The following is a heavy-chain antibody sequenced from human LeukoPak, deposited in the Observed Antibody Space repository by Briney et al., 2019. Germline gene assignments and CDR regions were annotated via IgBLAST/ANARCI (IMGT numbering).Heavy chain of an antibody. J-gene: IGHJ4*02. Sequence: GRSLRLSCAASGFTFSSYGMHWVRQAPGKGLEWVAVIWYDGSNKYYADSVKGRFTISRDNSKNTLYLQMNSLRAEDTAVYYYARSVDTAMAPYFDYWGQGTLVTVSS. CDR2: IWYDGSNK. V-gene: IGHV3-33*01. CDR3: ARSVDTAMAPYFDY. D-gene: IGHD5-18*01. CDR1: GFTFSSYG.